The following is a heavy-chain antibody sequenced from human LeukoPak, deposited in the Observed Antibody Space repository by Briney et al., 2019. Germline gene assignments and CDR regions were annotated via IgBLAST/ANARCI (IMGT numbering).Heavy chain of an antibody. CDR2: IYTSGST. Sequence: SETLSLTCTASGGSISSYYWSWIRQPAGKGLEWIGRIYTSGSTNYNPSLKSRVTMSVDTSKNQFSLKLSSVTAADTAVYYCARDASSYYDSSGPPQRFDPWGQGTLVTVSS. CDR1: GGSISSYY. V-gene: IGHV4-4*07. D-gene: IGHD3-22*01. CDR3: ARDASSYYDSSGPPQRFDP. J-gene: IGHJ5*02.